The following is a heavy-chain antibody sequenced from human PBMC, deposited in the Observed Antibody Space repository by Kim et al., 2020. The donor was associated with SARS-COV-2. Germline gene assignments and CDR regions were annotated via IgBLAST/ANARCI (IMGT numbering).Heavy chain of an antibody. CDR3: AKGFIPAVAFDY. CDR1: GFTFSSYG. J-gene: IGHJ4*02. D-gene: IGHD2-2*01. CDR2: ISYDGSNK. V-gene: IGHV3-30*18. Sequence: GGSLRLSCAASGFTFSSYGMDWVRQAPGKGLEWVAVISYDGSNKYYADSVKGRFTISRDNSKNTLYLQMNSLRAEDTAVYYCAKGFIPAVAFDYWGQGTLVTVSS.